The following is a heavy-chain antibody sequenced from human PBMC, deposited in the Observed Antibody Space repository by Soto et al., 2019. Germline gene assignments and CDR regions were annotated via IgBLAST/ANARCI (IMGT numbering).Heavy chain of an antibody. CDR3: ARMNVDSYQFYYAMDV. CDR1: GFSLTTGKMG. V-gene: IGHV2-26*01. J-gene: IGHJ6*02. D-gene: IGHD4-17*01. CDR2: IFSDNER. Sequence: QVTLKESGPALVKPTETLTLTCTVSGFSLTTGKMGVSWIRQPPGKALEWLAHIFSDNERSYSTSLQGRLTISKDTSGSQVVLSMTNVDPVDTATYYCARMNVDSYQFYYAMDVWGQWTTVTVSS.